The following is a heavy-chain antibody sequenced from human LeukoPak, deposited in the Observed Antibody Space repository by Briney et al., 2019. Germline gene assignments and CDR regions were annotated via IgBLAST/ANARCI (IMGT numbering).Heavy chain of an antibody. V-gene: IGHV1-46*01. D-gene: IGHD6-19*01. J-gene: IGHJ4*02. CDR2: ISPSGGST. CDR3: ARVGSGGAWFDF. CDR1: GYTFTSNY. Sequence: GASVTVSFKAFGYTFTSNYMHWVRQAPGQGPEWMGVISPSGGSTTYAQKFQGRVTLTRDRSTSTDYLELSSLRSDDTAVYYCARVGSGGAWFDFWGQGTLVSVSS.